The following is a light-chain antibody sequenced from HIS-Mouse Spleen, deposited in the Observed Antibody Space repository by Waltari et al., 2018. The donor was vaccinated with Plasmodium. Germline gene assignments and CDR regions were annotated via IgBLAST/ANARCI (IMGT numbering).Light chain of an antibody. CDR1: ALPKKY. V-gene: IGLV3-10*01. CDR2: EDS. CDR3: YSTDSSGNHRV. J-gene: IGLJ3*02. Sequence: SYELTQPPSVSVSPGQTARITCSGDALPKKYAYWYQQKSGQAPVLVIYEDSKRPSGFPERFSGPSSGTMATLTISGAQVEDEADYYCYSTDSSGNHRVFGGGTKLTVL.